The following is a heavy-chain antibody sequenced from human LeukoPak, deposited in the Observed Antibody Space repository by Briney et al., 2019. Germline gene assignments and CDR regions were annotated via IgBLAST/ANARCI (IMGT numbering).Heavy chain of an antibody. CDR1: GGSISSGGYS. V-gene: IGHV4-30-2*01. CDR3: ARDAGLGFDY. Sequence: SQTLSLTCAVSGGSISSGGYSWGWIRQPPGKGLEWIGYIYHSGSTYYNPSLKSRVTISVDRSKNQFSLKLSSVTAADTAVYYCARDAGLGFDYWGQGTLVTVSS. J-gene: IGHJ4*02. D-gene: IGHD3-10*01. CDR2: IYHSGST.